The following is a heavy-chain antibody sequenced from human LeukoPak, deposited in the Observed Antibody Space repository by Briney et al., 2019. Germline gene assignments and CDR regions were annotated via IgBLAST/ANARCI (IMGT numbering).Heavy chain of an antibody. V-gene: IGHV3-30*02. CDR1: GFTFSSYG. CDR3: ATSPATGNIYFDL. J-gene: IGHJ2*01. Sequence: GGSLRLSCAASGFTFSSYGMHWVRQAPGKGLEWVAFIRYDGSNKYYADSVKGRFTISRDNSKNTLYLQMNSLRVEDTAVYYCATSPATGNIYFDLWGRGTLVTVPS. CDR2: IRYDGSNK. D-gene: IGHD6-13*01.